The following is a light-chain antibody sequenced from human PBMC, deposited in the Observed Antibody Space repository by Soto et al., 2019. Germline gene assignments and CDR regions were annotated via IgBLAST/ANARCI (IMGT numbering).Light chain of an antibody. CDR2: LNSDGSH. J-gene: IGLJ2*01. Sequence: QAVVTQSPSASASLGASVKLTCTLSSGHSSYAIAWHQQQPEKGPRYLMKLNSDGSHSKGDGIPDRFSGSSSGAERYLTISSLQSEDEADYYCQTWGTGIQVFGGGIKVTVL. V-gene: IGLV4-69*01. CDR1: SGHSSYA. CDR3: QTWGTGIQV.